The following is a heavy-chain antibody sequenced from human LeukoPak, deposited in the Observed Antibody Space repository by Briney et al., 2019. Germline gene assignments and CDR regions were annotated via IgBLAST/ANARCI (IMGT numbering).Heavy chain of an antibody. CDR3: AKAYNDILTGDHS. D-gene: IGHD3-9*01. Sequence: GVSLRLSCAASGFTFSSYAMSWVRQAPGKGLEWVSGLSGSGSSTYDADSVKGRFTISRDNSKNTLSLQMNSLRAEDTAVYYCAKAYNDILTGDHSWGQGTLVTVSS. CDR2: LSGSGSST. V-gene: IGHV3-23*01. CDR1: GFTFSSYA. J-gene: IGHJ4*02.